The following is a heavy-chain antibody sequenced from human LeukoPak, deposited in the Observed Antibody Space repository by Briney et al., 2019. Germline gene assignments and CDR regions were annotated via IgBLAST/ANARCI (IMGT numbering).Heavy chain of an antibody. D-gene: IGHD3-22*01. CDR3: AIINLGIVVIQVDAFDI. Sequence: ASVKVSCKASGYPFTGYYMHWVRQAPGQGLEWMGWINPNSGGTNYAQKFQGRVTMTRDTSISTAYMELSRLRSDDTAVYYCAIINLGIVVIQVDAFDIWGQGTMVTVSS. J-gene: IGHJ3*02. CDR2: INPNSGGT. CDR1: GYPFTGYY. V-gene: IGHV1-2*02.